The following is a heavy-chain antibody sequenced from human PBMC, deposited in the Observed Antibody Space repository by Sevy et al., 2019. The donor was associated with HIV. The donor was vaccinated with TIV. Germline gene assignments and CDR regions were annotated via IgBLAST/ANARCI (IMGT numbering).Heavy chain of an antibody. V-gene: IGHV4-61*02. D-gene: IGHD6-13*01. J-gene: IGHJ5*02. CDR3: AREGSSWAGWFDP. CDR1: GGSISSGSYY. CDR2: IYTSGST. Sequence: SETLSLTCTVSGGSISSGSYYWSWIRQPAGKGLEWIGRIYTSGSTNYNPSLKSRVTISVDTSKNQFSLRLGSVTAADTAGYYCAREGSSWAGWFDPWGQGTLVTVSS.